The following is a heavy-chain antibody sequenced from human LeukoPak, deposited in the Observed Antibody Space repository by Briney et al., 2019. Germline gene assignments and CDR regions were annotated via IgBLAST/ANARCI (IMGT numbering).Heavy chain of an antibody. V-gene: IGHV4-4*02. D-gene: IGHD3-10*01. Sequence: SETLSLTCTVSGGSISRSDWWNWVRPPPGRGLEWIGEIFHSGSTNYNPSLKSRVTISVDKSKNQFSLKLSSVTAADTALYYCARALVSPYFFDYWGQGTLVTVSS. CDR2: IFHSGST. CDR1: GGSISRSDW. CDR3: ARALVSPYFFDY. J-gene: IGHJ4*02.